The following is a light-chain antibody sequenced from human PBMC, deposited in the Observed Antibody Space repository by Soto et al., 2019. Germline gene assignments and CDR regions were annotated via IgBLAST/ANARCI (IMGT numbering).Light chain of an antibody. Sequence: EIVLTQSPGTQSLSPGERATLSCRASQSVSSSYLAWYQQKPGQAPRLLIYGASSRATGIPDRFSGSGSGTDFTLTISRLEPEDFAVYYCQQYDRSYTFGQGTKLEIK. J-gene: IGKJ2*01. V-gene: IGKV3-20*01. CDR1: QSVSSSY. CDR2: GAS. CDR3: QQYDRSYT.